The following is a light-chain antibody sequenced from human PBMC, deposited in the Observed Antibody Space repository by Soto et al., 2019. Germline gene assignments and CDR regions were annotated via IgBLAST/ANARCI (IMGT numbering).Light chain of an antibody. CDR1: QSVSSK. V-gene: IGKV3-20*01. CDR3: QQYGSSPRT. Sequence: EIVMTQSPATLSVSPGEGATLSCRASQSVSSKLAWYQQKPGQAPRLLIYGISSRATGIPDRFRGSGSGTDFTLTISRLEPEDFAVYYCQQYGSSPRTFGQGTKVDIK. CDR2: GIS. J-gene: IGKJ1*01.